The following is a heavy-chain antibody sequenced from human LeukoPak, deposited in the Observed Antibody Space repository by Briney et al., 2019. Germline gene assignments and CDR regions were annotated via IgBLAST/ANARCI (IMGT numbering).Heavy chain of an antibody. Sequence: GRSLRLSCAASGFTFSSYGMHWVRQAPGKGLEWVAVISYDGSNKYYADSVRGRFTISRDNSKNTLYLQMNSLRAEDTAVYYRAKDAGYSYGPFDYWGQGTLVTVSS. D-gene: IGHD5-18*01. V-gene: IGHV3-30*18. CDR2: ISYDGSNK. CDR1: GFTFSSYG. J-gene: IGHJ4*02. CDR3: AKDAGYSYGPFDY.